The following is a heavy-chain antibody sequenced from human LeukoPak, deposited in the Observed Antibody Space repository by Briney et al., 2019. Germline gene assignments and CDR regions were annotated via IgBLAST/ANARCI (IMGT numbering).Heavy chain of an antibody. V-gene: IGHV3-21*01. Sequence: GGSLRLSCAASGFTFSTYAMNWVRQAPGKGLEWVSSISSSSSYMYYADSVKGRFTISRDNAKNSLYMQVNSLRAEDTAVYYCARGGYSSSWYHDSWGQGTLVTVSS. CDR1: GFTFSTYA. D-gene: IGHD6-13*01. J-gene: IGHJ4*02. CDR2: ISSSSSYM. CDR3: ARGGYSSSWYHDS.